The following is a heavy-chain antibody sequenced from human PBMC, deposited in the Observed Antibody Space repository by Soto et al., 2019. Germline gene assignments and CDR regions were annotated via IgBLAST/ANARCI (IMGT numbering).Heavy chain of an antibody. CDR1: GGSISSYY. CDR2: IYYSGST. Sequence: SETLSLTCTFSGGSISSYYWSWIRQPPGKGLEWIGYIYYSGSTNYNPSLKSRVTISVDTSKNQFSLKLSSVTAADTAVYYCASMELDYYGSGSSRNDYWGQGTLVTVSS. V-gene: IGHV4-59*08. D-gene: IGHD3-10*01. J-gene: IGHJ4*02. CDR3: ASMELDYYGSGSSRNDY.